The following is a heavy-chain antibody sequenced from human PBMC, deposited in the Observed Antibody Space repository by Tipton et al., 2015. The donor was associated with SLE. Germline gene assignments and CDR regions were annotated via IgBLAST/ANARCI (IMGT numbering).Heavy chain of an antibody. CDR3: PYSSNDWGAH. Sequence: LRLSCAVYGGSLTDFYYSWIRQSPGRGLEWIGEITHTGSINYNPSLKRRVTMTVAPPSKQFTLKLRTAPAADTAVYYWPYSSNDWGAHRGQRALVILSS. D-gene: IGHD2-2*01. CDR1: GGSLTDFY. V-gene: IGHV4-34*01. J-gene: IGHJ1*01. CDR2: ITHTGSI.